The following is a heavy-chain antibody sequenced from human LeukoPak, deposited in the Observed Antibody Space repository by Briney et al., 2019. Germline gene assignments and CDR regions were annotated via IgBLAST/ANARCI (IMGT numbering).Heavy chain of an antibody. D-gene: IGHD6-13*01. J-gene: IGHJ3*02. Sequence: GGSLRPSCAASGFTFSSLAMSWVRQPPGKGLGWASAFSGSGGSTYYADSVNGGFTISRDNSKNTLYLQMNSLRAEDTAVYYCAKVYRQQRRMDAFDIWGQGTMVTVSS. CDR3: AKVYRQQRRMDAFDI. CDR1: GFTFSSLA. V-gene: IGHV3-23*01. CDR2: FSGSGGST.